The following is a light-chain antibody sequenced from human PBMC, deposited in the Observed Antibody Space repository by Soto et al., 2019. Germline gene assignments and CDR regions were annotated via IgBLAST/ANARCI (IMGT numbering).Light chain of an antibody. CDR3: QSYCSSGVG. CDR1: SGSIASNY. V-gene: IGLV6-57*04. Sequence: NFMLTQPHSVSESPGETVTISCTRSSGSIASNYVQWYQQRPGSAPTTVIYEDNQRPSGVPDRFSGSIDSSSNSASLTNSGLKTEDEADYYCQSYCSSGVGFGGGTKGTVL. J-gene: IGLJ2*01. CDR2: EDN.